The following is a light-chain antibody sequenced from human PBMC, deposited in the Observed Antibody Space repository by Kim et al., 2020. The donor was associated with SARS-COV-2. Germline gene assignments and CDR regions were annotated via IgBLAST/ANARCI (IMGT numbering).Light chain of an antibody. Sequence: DIQMTQSPSTLSASVGDRVTITCRASQSLSSWLAWYQQKPGKAPKLLIYDVSTLKSGVPSRFSGSGSATECTLTISSLQPDDFATYYCQQYNSYSWTFGQGTKVDIK. V-gene: IGKV1-5*01. CDR1: QSLSSW. J-gene: IGKJ1*01. CDR2: DVS. CDR3: QQYNSYSWT.